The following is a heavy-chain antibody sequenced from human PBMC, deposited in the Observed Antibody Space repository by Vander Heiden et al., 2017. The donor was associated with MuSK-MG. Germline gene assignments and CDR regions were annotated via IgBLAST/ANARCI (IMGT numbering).Heavy chain of an antibody. D-gene: IGHD6-19*01. CDR1: GFTFSSYA. J-gene: IGHJ4*02. Sequence: QVQLVESGGGVVQPGRSLRLSCAASGFTFSSYAMHWVRQAPGKGLEWVAVISYDGSNKYYADSVKGRFTISRDNSKNTLYLQMNSLRAEDTAVYYGARALGQWLVLYDYWGQGTLVNVSS. CDR2: ISYDGSNK. CDR3: ARALGQWLVLYDY. V-gene: IGHV3-30*04.